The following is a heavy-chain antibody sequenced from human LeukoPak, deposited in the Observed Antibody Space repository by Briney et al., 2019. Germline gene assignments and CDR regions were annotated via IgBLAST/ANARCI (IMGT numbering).Heavy chain of an antibody. CDR3: ARGGYFSFDY. J-gene: IGHJ4*02. CDR2: ITANTRGSIT. D-gene: IGHD2/OR15-2a*01. V-gene: IGHV3-23*01. Sequence: GGSLSLSCVTSGFSFSTYDMSWVRQAPGKGLEWVSGITANTRGSITYYADSVKGRFTISRDSSKDTLYLQMYNLRAEDTAVYFCARGGYFSFDYWGQGTLVTVSS. CDR1: GFSFSTYD.